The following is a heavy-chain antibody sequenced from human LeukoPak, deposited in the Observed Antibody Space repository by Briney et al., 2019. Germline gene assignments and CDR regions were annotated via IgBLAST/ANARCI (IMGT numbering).Heavy chain of an antibody. J-gene: IGHJ6*03. D-gene: IGHD1-26*01. CDR1: GFTFDDYG. CDR3: AGGAIVGATSGYYYYYMDV. Sequence: GGSLRLSCAASGFTFDDYGMSWVRQAPGKGLEWVSGINWNGGSTGYADSVKGRFTISRDNAKNSLYLQMNSLRAEDTALYYCAGGAIVGATSGYYYYYMDVWGKGTTVTVSS. V-gene: IGHV3-20*04. CDR2: INWNGGST.